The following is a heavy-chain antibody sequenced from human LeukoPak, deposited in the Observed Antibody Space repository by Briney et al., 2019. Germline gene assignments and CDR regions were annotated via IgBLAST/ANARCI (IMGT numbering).Heavy chain of an antibody. J-gene: IGHJ5*02. CDR2: IATYNGKI. Sequence: ASVKVSCKASGYTFSSYGISWVRQAPGQGLEWMGWIATYNGKIKYAEKVQGRVTMTTDTSTTTAYMELRTLRSDDTAVYYCARDMVGLAADGNWFDPWGQGTLVTVSS. D-gene: IGHD6-13*01. CDR1: GYTFSSYG. V-gene: IGHV1-18*01. CDR3: ARDMVGLAADGNWFDP.